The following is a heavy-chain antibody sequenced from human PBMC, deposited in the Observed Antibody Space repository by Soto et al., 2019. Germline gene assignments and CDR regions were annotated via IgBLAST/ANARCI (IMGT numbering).Heavy chain of an antibody. Sequence: SETLSLTCTVSGGSISSSSYFWGWIRQPPGKGLEWIGSIYYSGSTYYNPSLKSRVTVSVDTSKNQFSLKLSSVTAADTAVYYCARHPSDFWFDPWGQGTLITVS. D-gene: IGHD2-21*02. CDR2: IYYSGST. J-gene: IGHJ5*02. CDR1: GGSISSSSYF. CDR3: ARHPSDFWFDP. V-gene: IGHV4-39*01.